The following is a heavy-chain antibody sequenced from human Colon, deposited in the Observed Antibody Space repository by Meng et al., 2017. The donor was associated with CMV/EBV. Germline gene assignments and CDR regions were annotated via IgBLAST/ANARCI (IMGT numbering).Heavy chain of an antibody. J-gene: IGHJ4*02. D-gene: IGHD3-3*01. CDR2: INSDGSTT. CDR3: ARDPFGVTIGY. CDR1: GCTFSDYW. V-gene: IGHV3-74*01. Sequence: LSCSASGCTFSDYWMHWVRQAPGKGLVWVSRINSDGSTTSYADSVKGRFTISRDNAKNTVYLQMNNLRAEDTTVYYCARDPFGVTIGYWGQGTLVTVSS.